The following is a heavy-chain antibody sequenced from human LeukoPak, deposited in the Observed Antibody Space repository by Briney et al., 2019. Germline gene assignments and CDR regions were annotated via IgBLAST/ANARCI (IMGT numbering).Heavy chain of an antibody. CDR3: ARDRGGTGDFDY. Sequence: GASVKVSCKASGYTFTNYAMQWVRRAPGQRLEWMGWINAGNGDTKYSQKFQGRVTIARDTSASTAYMYLGSLRSEDTAVYYCARDRGGTGDFDYWGQGTLVTVSS. CDR2: INAGNGDT. V-gene: IGHV1-3*01. CDR1: GYTFTNYA. D-gene: IGHD1-1*01. J-gene: IGHJ4*02.